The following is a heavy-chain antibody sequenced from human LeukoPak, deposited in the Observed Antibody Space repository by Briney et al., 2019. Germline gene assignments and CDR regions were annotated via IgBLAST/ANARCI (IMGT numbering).Heavy chain of an antibody. V-gene: IGHV3-30*03. CDR1: GFTFSSYG. D-gene: IGHD1-1*01. CDR2: ISYDGSNK. J-gene: IGHJ4*02. Sequence: QTGGSLRLSCAASGFTFSSYGMHWVRQAPGKGLEWVAVISYDGSNKYYADSVKGRFTISRDNSKNTLYLQMNSLRAEDTAVYYCVRYTRRYPFDYWGQGTLVTVSS. CDR3: VRYTRRYPFDY.